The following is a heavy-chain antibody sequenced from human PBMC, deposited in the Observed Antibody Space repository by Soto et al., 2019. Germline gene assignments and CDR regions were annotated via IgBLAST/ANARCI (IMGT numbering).Heavy chain of an antibody. Sequence: QVQLVQSGAEVKKPGASVKVSCKASGYTFTDYYMHWVRQAPGQRLEWMGWINPNSGTTNYAQKCEGEVPMTRDTSTTMVQMEVSRLRADETAVCSCASVPRGVDYGVVGWGHAPKVTVSS. D-gene: IGHD3-10*01. J-gene: IGHJ6*01. CDR1: GYTFTDYY. CDR2: INPNSGTT. CDR3: ASVPRGVDYGVVG. V-gene: IGHV1-2*02.